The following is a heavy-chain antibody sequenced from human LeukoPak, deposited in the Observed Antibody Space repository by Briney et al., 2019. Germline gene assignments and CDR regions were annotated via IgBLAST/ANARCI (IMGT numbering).Heavy chain of an antibody. J-gene: IGHJ4*02. CDR3: ARGTERTRISGYYSFDY. CDR2: IRWGTA. Sequence: SETLSLTCTVSGDSLSDHFWTWIRQPAGKGLEWIGRIRWGTAYYNPSLESRVTISLDTSNNQFSLKVTSVTAADTAVYYCARGTERTRISGYYSFDYWGQGTLVTVSS. D-gene: IGHD5-12*01. V-gene: IGHV4-4*07. CDR1: GDSLSDHF.